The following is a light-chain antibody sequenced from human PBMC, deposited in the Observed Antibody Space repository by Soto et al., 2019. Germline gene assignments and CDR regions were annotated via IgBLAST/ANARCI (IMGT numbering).Light chain of an antibody. J-gene: IGLJ2*01. V-gene: IGLV4-69*01. Sequence: QPVLTQSPSASATLGASVKLTCTLTSGHSSYAIAWHQQQPEKGPRYLMKLNSDGSHSKGDGIPHRFSGSSSGAERYLTIASLPSEDEADYYCQTWGTGIVVFGGGTKLTVL. CDR3: QTWGTGIVV. CDR2: LNSDGSH. CDR1: SGHSSYA.